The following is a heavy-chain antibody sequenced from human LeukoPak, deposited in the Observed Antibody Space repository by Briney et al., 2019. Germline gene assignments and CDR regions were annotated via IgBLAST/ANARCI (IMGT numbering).Heavy chain of an antibody. J-gene: IGHJ5*02. CDR2: IIPIFGTA. CDR1: RGTFSSYA. V-gene: IGHV1-69*06. D-gene: IGHD3-10*01. Sequence: GASVKVSCKASRGTFSSYAISWVRQAPGQGLEWMGGIIPIFGTANYAQKFQGRVTITADKSTSTAYMELSSLRSEDTAVYYCARGGPYYYGSGSYLEHDNWFDPWGQGTLVTVSS. CDR3: ARGGPYYYGSGSYLEHDNWFDP.